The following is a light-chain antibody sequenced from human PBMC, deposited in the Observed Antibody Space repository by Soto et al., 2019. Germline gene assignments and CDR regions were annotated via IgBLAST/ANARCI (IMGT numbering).Light chain of an antibody. V-gene: IGKV1-5*01. CDR2: GAS. Sequence: DIQFTQSPSTLSSSVLERFAITCRASHSISGWVAWYQQKAGKVPTLLIYGASSLQAGVPSRFSGSGSGTEFTLSISSLQPDDVATYYCQHFNNYPWTFGQGTKVDIK. J-gene: IGKJ1*01. CDR1: HSISGW. CDR3: QHFNNYPWT.